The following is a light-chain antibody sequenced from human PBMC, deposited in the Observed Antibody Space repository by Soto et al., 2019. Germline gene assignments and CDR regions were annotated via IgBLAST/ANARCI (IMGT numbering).Light chain of an antibody. J-gene: IGKJ2*01. CDR3: QQYYNWPYT. CDR2: GTS. Sequence: EIVMTQSPATLSVSPGEGATLSCRASQSVTSNLAWYQQQPGQAPMLLIYGTSTRATGIPARLSGSGSGTEFTLTISSLQSEDFAVYYCQQYYNWPYTFGQGTKLEIK. CDR1: QSVTSN. V-gene: IGKV3-15*01.